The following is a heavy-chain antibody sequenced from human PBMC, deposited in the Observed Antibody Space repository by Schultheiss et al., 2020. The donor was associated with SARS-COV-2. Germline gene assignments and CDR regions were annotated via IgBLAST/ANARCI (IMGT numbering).Heavy chain of an antibody. CDR1: GGTFSSYT. Sequence: GGSLRLSCKASGGTFSSYTISWVRQAPGQGLEWMGWISAYNGNTNYAQKLQGRVTMTTDTSTSTAYMELSRLRSDDTAVYYCARVLSSEAAAGHYYFDYWGQGTLVTVSS. V-gene: IGHV1-18*01. D-gene: IGHD6-13*01. J-gene: IGHJ4*02. CDR2: ISAYNGNT. CDR3: ARVLSSEAAAGHYYFDY.